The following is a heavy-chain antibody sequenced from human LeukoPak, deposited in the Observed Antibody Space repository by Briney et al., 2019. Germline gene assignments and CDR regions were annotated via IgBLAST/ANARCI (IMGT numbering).Heavy chain of an antibody. CDR2: IYYSGST. D-gene: IGHD3-22*01. CDR3: ARLVWPEYYDSSGYWGNWFDP. Sequence: SETLSLTCTVSGGSISSYYWSWIRQPPGKGLEWIGYIYYSGSTNYNPSLKSRVTISVETSKNQFSLKLSSVTAADTAVYYCARLVWPEYYDSSGYWGNWFDPWGQGTLVTVSS. J-gene: IGHJ5*02. CDR1: GGSISSYY. V-gene: IGHV4-59*08.